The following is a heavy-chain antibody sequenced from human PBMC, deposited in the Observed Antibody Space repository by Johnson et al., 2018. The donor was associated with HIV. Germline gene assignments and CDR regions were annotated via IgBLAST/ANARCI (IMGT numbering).Heavy chain of an antibody. CDR2: ISYDGRNK. J-gene: IGHJ3*01. V-gene: IGHV3-30*04. CDR1: GFSFSGSA. Sequence: QVQLVESGGGVVQPGRSLRLSCAASGFSFSGSAMHWVRQAPGKGLEWVACISYDGRNKHYAGSVKGRFTISRDNSKNTLYLQMNSLRDEDTAVYYCARAPHDAFDVWGQGTMVTVSS. CDR3: ARAPHDAFDV.